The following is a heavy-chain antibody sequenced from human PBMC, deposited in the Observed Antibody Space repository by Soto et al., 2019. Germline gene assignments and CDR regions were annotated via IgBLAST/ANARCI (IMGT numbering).Heavy chain of an antibody. D-gene: IGHD1-1*01. Sequence: QLQLRESGPGLVKPSETLSLTCTVSGGSITGTTYYWGRIRQPPGKGLELLGSIYYSGNSYYKAASKRRVTISVDTSKNQFPLKLTSMTAADTAVYYCAREIPLDVDSQAAYWGQGILVTVSS. J-gene: IGHJ4*02. V-gene: IGHV4-39*02. CDR1: GGSITGTTYY. CDR2: IYYSGNS. CDR3: AREIPLDVDSQAAY.